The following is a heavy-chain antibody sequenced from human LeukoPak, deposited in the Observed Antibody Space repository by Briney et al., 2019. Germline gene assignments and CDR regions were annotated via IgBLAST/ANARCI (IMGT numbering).Heavy chain of an antibody. CDR1: GXTFSSYS. Sequence: GGSLRLSCAASGXTFSSYSMNWVRQAPGKGLEWVSSIGSSSGSIYYADSVKGRFTISRDNAKNSLYLQMSSLRAEDTAVYYCARDSGSGRGNYYYGMDVWGQGTTVTVSS. CDR2: IGSSSGSI. J-gene: IGHJ6*02. V-gene: IGHV3-21*01. D-gene: IGHD3-10*01. CDR3: ARDSGSGRGNYYYGMDV.